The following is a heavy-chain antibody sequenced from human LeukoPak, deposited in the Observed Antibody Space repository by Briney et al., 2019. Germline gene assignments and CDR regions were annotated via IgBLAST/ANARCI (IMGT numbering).Heavy chain of an antibody. CDR1: GFTFSSYSM. D-gene: IGHD5-12*01. Sequence: PGGSLRLSCAASGFTFSSYSMNWVRQPPGKGLEWIGEIYHSGSTNYNPSLKSQVIISLDKSKNQFSLKLSSVTAADTAVYYCARDPIQWLRYGYFDYWGQGTLVTVSS. CDR2: IYHSGST. V-gene: IGHV4-4*02. CDR3: ARDPIQWLRYGYFDY. J-gene: IGHJ4*02.